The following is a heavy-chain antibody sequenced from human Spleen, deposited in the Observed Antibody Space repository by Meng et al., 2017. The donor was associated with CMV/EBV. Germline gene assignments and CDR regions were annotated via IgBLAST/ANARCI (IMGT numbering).Heavy chain of an antibody. J-gene: IGHJ4*02. CDR1: GFTFSSYA. CDR2: ISGSGDST. Sequence: ASGFTFSSYAMSWVRQAPGKGLEWVSGISGSGDSTYNADSVKGRFTISRDNSKKTLYLQMNSLRAEDTAVYYCAKARLLWLGEQGIHWGQGTLVTVSS. D-gene: IGHD3-10*01. V-gene: IGHV3-23*01. CDR3: AKARLLWLGEQGIH.